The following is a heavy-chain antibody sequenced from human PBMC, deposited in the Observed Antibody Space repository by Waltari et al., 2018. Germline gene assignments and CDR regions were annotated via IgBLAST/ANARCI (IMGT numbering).Heavy chain of an antibody. CDR2: MHHLGHP. CDR1: GDSISSSLYY. V-gene: IGHV4-39*01. J-gene: IGHJ5*02. Sequence: QLQLRESGPGLVKPSETLSLACIVSGDSISSSLYYWGWIRQPPGKGLEWIGFMHHLGHPVHSPAFKGRATMTRDTSKDPFSLTLRSVTAADTAVYYCARWIKGNLPRDPWGLGTLVTVSS. CDR3: ARWIKGNLPRDP. D-gene: IGHD5-12*01.